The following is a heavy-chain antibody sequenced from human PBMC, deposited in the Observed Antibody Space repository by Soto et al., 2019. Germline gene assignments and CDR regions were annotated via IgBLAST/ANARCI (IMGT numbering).Heavy chain of an antibody. D-gene: IGHD2-2*01. CDR1: GGTFSTYT. Sequence: QVHLEQSGAEVKKPGSSVKVSCKAAGGTFSTYTLIWVRQAPGQGLEWMGRIIPMLTVTNSAQKFQGRVTLTADKSTSTAFMDLTSLTSDDTAVYYCSIGSWSAETFDVWGQGTMVTVSS. CDR2: IIPMLTVT. CDR3: SIGSWSAETFDV. J-gene: IGHJ3*01. V-gene: IGHV1-69*02.